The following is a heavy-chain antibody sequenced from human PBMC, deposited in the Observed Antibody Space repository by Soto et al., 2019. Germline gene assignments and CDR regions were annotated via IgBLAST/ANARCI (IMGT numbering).Heavy chain of an antibody. Sequence: SETLSLTWTVSGGSISSSGCYWGWIRQPPGKGLEWIGSIYYSGSTYYNPSLKSRVTISVDTSKNQFSLKLSSVTAADTAVYYCARRMILGWSFLPFDYWGQGTLVTVSS. CDR1: GGSISSSGCY. CDR3: ARRMILGWSFLPFDY. D-gene: IGHD6-19*01. V-gene: IGHV4-39*01. J-gene: IGHJ4*02. CDR2: IYYSGST.